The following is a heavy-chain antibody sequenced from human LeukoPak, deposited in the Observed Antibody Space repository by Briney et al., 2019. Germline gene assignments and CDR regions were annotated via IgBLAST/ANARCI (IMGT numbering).Heavy chain of an antibody. CDR3: AKDVGSRSNIKNWFDP. CDR1: GFTFSNYN. CDR2: ISSSSSYI. D-gene: IGHD6-13*01. J-gene: IGHJ5*02. V-gene: IGHV3-21*01. Sequence: GGSLRLSCAGSGFTFSNYNMNWVRQAPGKGLEWVSSISSSSSYIYYADSVKGRFTISRDNAKNSLYLQMNSLRAEDTALYYCAKDVGSRSNIKNWFDPWGQGTLVTVSS.